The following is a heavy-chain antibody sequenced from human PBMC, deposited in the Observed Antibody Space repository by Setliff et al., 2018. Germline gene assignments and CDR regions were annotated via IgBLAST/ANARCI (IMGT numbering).Heavy chain of an antibody. Sequence: EASVKVSCKASGYTLSNSILSWVRQAPGQGLEWVGWISAYNGKTYSAQKFQDRVTLTTHTSTNMGYLELRDLRSDDTAVYYCLRLVRYCTKIARQATSGDEVWGLGTLVTVSS. CDR1: GYTLSNSI. V-gene: IGHV1-18*01. J-gene: IGHJ4*02. D-gene: IGHD2-8*01. CDR3: LRLVRYCTKIARQATSGDEV. CDR2: ISAYNGKT.